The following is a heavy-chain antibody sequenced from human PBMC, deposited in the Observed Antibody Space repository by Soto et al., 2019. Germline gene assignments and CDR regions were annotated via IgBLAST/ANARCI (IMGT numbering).Heavy chain of an antibody. CDR3: ARDRYDSSGYYPTEPFDY. D-gene: IGHD3-22*01. CDR2: IWYDGSNK. Sequence: GGSLRLSCAASGFTFSSYGMHWVRQAPGKGLEWVAVIWYDGSNKYYADSVKGRFTISRDNSKNTLYLQMNSLRAEDTAVYYCARDRYDSSGYYPTEPFDYWGQGTLVTVSS. V-gene: IGHV3-33*01. CDR1: GFTFSSYG. J-gene: IGHJ4*02.